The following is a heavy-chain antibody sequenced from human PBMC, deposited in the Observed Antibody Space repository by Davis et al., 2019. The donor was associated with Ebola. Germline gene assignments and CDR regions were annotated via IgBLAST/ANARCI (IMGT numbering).Heavy chain of an antibody. V-gene: IGHV4-59*05. J-gene: IGHJ4*02. D-gene: IGHD3-16*01. Sequence: MPSETLSLTCTVSGGSISSYYWSWIRQPPGKGLEWIGGIHYSGSTYHNPSLKSRVTISVDTSKNQFSLKLTSVTAADTAVYYCARHASVAGSYAYWGQGTLVTVSS. CDR3: ARHASVAGSYAY. CDR2: IHYSGST. CDR1: GGSISSYY.